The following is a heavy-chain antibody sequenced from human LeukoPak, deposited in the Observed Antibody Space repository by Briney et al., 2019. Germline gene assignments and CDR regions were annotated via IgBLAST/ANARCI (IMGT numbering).Heavy chain of an antibody. CDR1: GYTFTSYG. V-gene: IGHV1-18*01. D-gene: IGHD2-2*01. Sequence: ASVKDSCKSSGYTFTSYGISWVGQAPGQGLEWMGWISAYNGNTNYAQKLQGRVTMTTDTSTSTAYMELRSLRSDDTAVYYCARVRYCSSTTCYLFDYCWRGGLVTVSS. CDR2: ISAYNGNT. J-gene: IGHJ4*01. CDR3: ARVRYCSSTTCYLFDY.